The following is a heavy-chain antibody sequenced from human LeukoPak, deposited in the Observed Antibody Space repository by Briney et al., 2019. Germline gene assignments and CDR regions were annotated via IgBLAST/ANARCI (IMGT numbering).Heavy chain of an antibody. CDR2: ISYDGSNK. D-gene: IGHD6-19*01. CDR3: ARSKGWSSGWPDAFDI. CDR1: GFTFSSYA. J-gene: IGHJ3*02. Sequence: GGSLRLSCAASGFTFSSYAMHWVRQAPGKGLEWVAVISYDGSNKYYADSVKGRFTISRDNSKSTLYLQMNSLRAEDTAVYYCARSKGWSSGWPDAFDIWGQGTMVTVSS. V-gene: IGHV3-30*04.